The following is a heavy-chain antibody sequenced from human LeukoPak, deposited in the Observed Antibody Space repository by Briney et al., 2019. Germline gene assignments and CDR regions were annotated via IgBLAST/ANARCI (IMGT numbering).Heavy chain of an antibody. CDR1: GGTFSSYA. J-gene: IGHJ4*02. D-gene: IGHD6-13*01. CDR2: IIPILGIA. Sequence: ASVKVSCKASGGTFSSYAISWVRQAPGQGLEWMGRIIPILGIANYAQKFQGRVTITADKSTSTAYMELSSLRSEDTAVYYCARGEAAAGKGVNFDYWGQGTLVTVSS. CDR3: ARGEAAAGKGVNFDY. V-gene: IGHV1-69*04.